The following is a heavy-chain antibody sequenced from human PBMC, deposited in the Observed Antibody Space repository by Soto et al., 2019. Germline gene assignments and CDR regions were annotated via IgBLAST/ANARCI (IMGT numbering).Heavy chain of an antibody. V-gene: IGHV4-39*01. Sequence: PSETLSLTCTVSGGSISSSSYYWGWIRQPPGKGLEWIGSIYYSGSTYYNPSLKSRVTISVDTSKNQFSLKLSSVTAADTAVYYCARPSSSGRPFDYWGQGTLVTVSS. D-gene: IGHD6-19*01. CDR2: IYYSGST. J-gene: IGHJ4*02. CDR3: ARPSSSGRPFDY. CDR1: GGSISSSSYY.